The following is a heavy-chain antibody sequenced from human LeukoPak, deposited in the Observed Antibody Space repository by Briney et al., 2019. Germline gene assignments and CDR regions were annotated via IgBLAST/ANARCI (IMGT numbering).Heavy chain of an antibody. Sequence: SQTLSLTCAISGDSVSSNSAAWNWIRQSPSRGLEWLGRTYYKSNWYNDYAVSVKGRITINPDTSKNQFSLQLNSVTPEDTAVYYCARERASMTSPFDFDYWGQGTLVTVSS. CDR1: GDSVSSNSAA. J-gene: IGHJ4*02. D-gene: IGHD2-21*02. V-gene: IGHV6-1*01. CDR2: TYYKSNWYN. CDR3: ARERASMTSPFDFDY.